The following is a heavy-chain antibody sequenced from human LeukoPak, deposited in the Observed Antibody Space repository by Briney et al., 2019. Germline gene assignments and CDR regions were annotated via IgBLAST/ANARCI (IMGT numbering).Heavy chain of an antibody. CDR2: ISVSGIT. J-gene: IGHJ6*02. D-gene: IGHD3-22*01. CDR1: GLTFSSNS. V-gene: IGHV3-66*03. Sequence: GGSLRLSCVASGLTFSSNSMSWVRQPPGMGLEWVSGISVSGITVYADSVRGRFTISRDNSKDTLYLQMNSLRAEDTAVFYCARERGDSSGYSYDGLDVWGQGTTVTVSS. CDR3: ARERGDSSGYSYDGLDV.